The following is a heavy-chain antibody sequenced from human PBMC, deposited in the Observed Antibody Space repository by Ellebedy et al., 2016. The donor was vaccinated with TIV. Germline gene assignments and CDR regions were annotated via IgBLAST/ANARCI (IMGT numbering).Heavy chain of an antibody. J-gene: IGHJ4*02. V-gene: IGHV3-74*01. Sequence: GGSLRLXXAASGFTFSDDWMHWVRQVPGKGLVWVSRIKGDGSKTSYADSVKGRFTISRDNAKNTLYLDLQSLRAEDTAVYYCVRVSDGGYFRPYYFDYWGQGILVTVSS. D-gene: IGHD3-16*01. CDR2: IKGDGSKT. CDR3: VRVSDGGYFRPYYFDY. CDR1: GFTFSDDW.